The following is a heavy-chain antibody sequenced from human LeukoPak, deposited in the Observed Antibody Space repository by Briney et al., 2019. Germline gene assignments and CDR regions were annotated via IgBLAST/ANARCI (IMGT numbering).Heavy chain of an antibody. V-gene: IGHV1-18*01. J-gene: IGHJ5*02. CDR3: ARVRRDGYNIPWFDP. D-gene: IGHD5-24*01. CDR2: ISAYNGNT. Sequence: ASVKVSCKASGYTFTSYGISWVRQAPGQGLEWMGWISAYNGNTNCAQKLQGRVTMTTDTSTSTAYMELRSLRSDDTAVYYCARVRRDGYNIPWFDPWGQGTLVTVSS. CDR1: GYTFTSYG.